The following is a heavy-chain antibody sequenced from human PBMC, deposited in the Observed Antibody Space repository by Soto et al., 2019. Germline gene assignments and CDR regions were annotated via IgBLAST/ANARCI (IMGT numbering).Heavy chain of an antibody. D-gene: IGHD5-12*01. CDR1: GGSISSGGYY. Sequence: SETLSLTCTVSGGSISSGGYYWSWIRQHPGKGLEWIGYIYYSGSTYYNPSLRSRVTISVDTSKNQFSLKLSSVTAADTAVYYCARVLRDTITIDYWGQGTLVTVSS. V-gene: IGHV4-31*03. J-gene: IGHJ4*02. CDR3: ARVLRDTITIDY. CDR2: IYYSGST.